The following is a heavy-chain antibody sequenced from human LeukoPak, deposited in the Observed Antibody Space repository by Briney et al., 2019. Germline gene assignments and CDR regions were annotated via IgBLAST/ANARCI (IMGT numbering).Heavy chain of an antibody. CDR2: ISGGGGST. V-gene: IGHV3-23*01. J-gene: IGHJ4*02. CDR1: GFTFSSYA. Sequence: GGSLRLSCAASGFTFSSYAMSWVRQAPGKGLEWVSTISGGGGSTYYADSVKGRFTISRDNSKITLYLQMNSLRAEDTAVYYCAKLSDSSGSLDYWGQGTLVTVSS. CDR3: AKLSDSSGSLDY. D-gene: IGHD3-22*01.